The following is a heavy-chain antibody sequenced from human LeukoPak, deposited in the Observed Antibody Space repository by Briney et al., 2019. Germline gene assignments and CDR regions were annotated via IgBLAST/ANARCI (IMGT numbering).Heavy chain of an antibody. V-gene: IGHV1-18*01. J-gene: IGHJ5*02. CDR1: GYTFTSYG. D-gene: IGHD1-26*01. Sequence: GASVKVSCKASGYTFTSYGISWVRQAPGQGLEWMGWISAYNGNTNYAQKLQGRVTMTTDTSTSTAYMELRSLRSDDTAVYYCVRHRRSIVGATTWFDPWGQGTLVTVSS. CDR3: VRHRRSIVGATTWFDP. CDR2: ISAYNGNT.